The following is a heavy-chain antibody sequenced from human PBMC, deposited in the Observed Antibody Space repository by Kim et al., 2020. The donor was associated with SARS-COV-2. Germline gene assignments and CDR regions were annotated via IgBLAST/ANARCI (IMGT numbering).Heavy chain of an antibody. D-gene: IGHD1-20*01. CDR1: GFTFSSYW. J-gene: IGHJ4*03. CDR3: ARDPEVYLYHSHY. V-gene: IGHV3-7*05. CDR2: IKKDGSER. Sequence: GGSLRLSCAASGFTFSSYWMSWVRQAPGKGLEWVANIKKDGSERNYVYSVRGRFTISRDNAKNSLYLQMSSLRAEDTAVYYCARDPEVYLYHSHYWGQGT.